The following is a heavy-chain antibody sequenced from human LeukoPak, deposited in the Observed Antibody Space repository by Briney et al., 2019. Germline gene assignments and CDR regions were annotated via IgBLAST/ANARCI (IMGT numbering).Heavy chain of an antibody. Sequence: GGSLRLSCAASGFTVSSNYMSWVRQAPGKGLEWVSVIYSGGSTYYADSVKGRFTISRDNSKNTLYLQMNSLRAEDTAVYYCATQQLARAFDIWGQGTMVTVSS. CDR1: GFTVSSNY. CDR3: ATQQLARAFDI. CDR2: IYSGGST. J-gene: IGHJ3*02. D-gene: IGHD6-13*01. V-gene: IGHV3-66*01.